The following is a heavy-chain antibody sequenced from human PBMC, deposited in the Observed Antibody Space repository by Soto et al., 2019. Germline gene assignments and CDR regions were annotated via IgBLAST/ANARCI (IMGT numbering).Heavy chain of an antibody. CDR1: GFTFSSYE. Sequence: GSLRLSCAASGFTFSSYEMNWVRQAPGKGLEWVSYISSSGSTIYYADSVKGRFTISRDNAKNSLYLQMNSLRAEDTAVYYCVGGKGSSWSFDYWGQGTLVTVSS. D-gene: IGHD6-13*01. CDR2: ISSSGSTI. V-gene: IGHV3-48*03. J-gene: IGHJ4*02. CDR3: VGGKGSSWSFDY.